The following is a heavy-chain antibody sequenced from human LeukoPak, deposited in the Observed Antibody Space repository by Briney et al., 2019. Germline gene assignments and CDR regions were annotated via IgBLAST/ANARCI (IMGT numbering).Heavy chain of an antibody. J-gene: IGHJ3*02. Sequence: GGSLRLSCAASGFTVSSNYMSWVRQAPGKGLEWVSVIYSGGSTYYADSVKGRFTISRDNSKNTLYLQMNSLRAEDTAVYYCARVKSRVPTTVTTSGAFDIWGQGTMVTVSS. CDR3: ARVKSRVPTTVTTSGAFDI. V-gene: IGHV3-66*01. CDR2: IYSGGST. D-gene: IGHD4-17*01. CDR1: GFTVSSNY.